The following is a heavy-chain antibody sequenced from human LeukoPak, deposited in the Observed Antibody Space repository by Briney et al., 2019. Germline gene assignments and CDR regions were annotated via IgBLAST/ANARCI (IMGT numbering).Heavy chain of an antibody. CDR3: ARHSRRRYFDWLTPRIGWFDP. V-gene: IGHV4-34*01. D-gene: IGHD3-9*01. Sequence: SETLSLTCAVYGGSFSGYYWSWIRQPPGKGLEWIGEINHSGSTNYNPSLKSRVTISVDTSKNQFSLKLSSVTAADTAVYYCARHSRRRYFDWLTPRIGWFDPWGQGTLVTVSS. J-gene: IGHJ5*02. CDR1: GGSFSGYY. CDR2: INHSGST.